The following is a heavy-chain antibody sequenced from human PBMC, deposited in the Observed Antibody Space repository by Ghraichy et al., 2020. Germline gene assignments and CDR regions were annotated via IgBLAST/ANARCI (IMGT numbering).Heavy chain of an antibody. V-gene: IGHV3-30*18. CDR3: AKDRLTTIPDYYMDV. J-gene: IGHJ6*03. Sequence: GGSLRLSCAASGFTFSSYGMHWVRQAPGKGLEWVAVISYDGSNKYYADSVKGRFTISRDNSKNTLYLQMNSLRAEDTAVYYCAKDRLTTIPDYYMDVWGKGTTVTVSS. CDR2: ISYDGSNK. CDR1: GFTFSSYG. D-gene: IGHD4-17*01.